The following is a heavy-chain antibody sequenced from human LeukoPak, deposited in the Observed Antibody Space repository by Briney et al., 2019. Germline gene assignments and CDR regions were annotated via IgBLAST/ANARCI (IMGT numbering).Heavy chain of an antibody. CDR2: ISSSSSYI. CDR3: ASGWLLLGYFDY. Sequence: RGSLRLSCAASGFTFSSYGMSWVRQAPGKGLEWVSSISSSSSYIYYADSVKGRFTISRDNAKNSLYLQMNSLRAEDTAVYYCASGWLLLGYFDYWGQGTLVTVSS. J-gene: IGHJ4*02. V-gene: IGHV3-21*01. CDR1: GFTFSSYG. D-gene: IGHD3-22*01.